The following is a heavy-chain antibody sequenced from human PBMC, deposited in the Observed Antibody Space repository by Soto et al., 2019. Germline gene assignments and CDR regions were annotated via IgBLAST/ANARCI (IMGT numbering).Heavy chain of an antibody. CDR3: ARENMITFGGVIATDY. CDR1: GGSFSGYY. CDR2: INHSGST. Sequence: SETLSLTCAVYGGSFSGYYWSWIRQPPGKGLEWIGEINHSGSTNYNPSLKSRVTISVDTSKNQFSLKLSSVTAADTAVYYCARENMITFGGVIATDYWGQGTLVTVS. V-gene: IGHV4-34*01. J-gene: IGHJ4*02. D-gene: IGHD3-16*02.